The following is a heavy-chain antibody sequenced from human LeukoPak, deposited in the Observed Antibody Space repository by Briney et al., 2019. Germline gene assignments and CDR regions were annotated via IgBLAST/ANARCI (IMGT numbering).Heavy chain of an antibody. CDR3: ARERSSSWSDLFDY. D-gene: IGHD6-13*01. V-gene: IGHV1-69*05. Sequence: SVKVSCKASGGTFSSYAISWVRQAPGQGLEWMGGIIPIFGTANYAQKFQGRVTMTRDTSTSTVYMELSSLRSEDTAVYYCARERSSSWSDLFDYWGQGTLVTVSS. CDR2: IIPIFGTA. CDR1: GGTFSSYA. J-gene: IGHJ4*02.